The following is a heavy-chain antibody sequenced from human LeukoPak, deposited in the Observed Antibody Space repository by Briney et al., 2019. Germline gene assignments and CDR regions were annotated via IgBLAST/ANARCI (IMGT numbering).Heavy chain of an antibody. CDR1: GGSFSGHY. CDR2: INHSGST. Sequence: ASETLSLTCAVYGGSFSGHYWSWIRQPPGKGLEWIGEINHSGSTNYNPSLKSRVTISVDTSKNQFSLKLSSVTAADTAVYYCARFMVRGVGLDYWGQGTLVTVSS. V-gene: IGHV4-34*01. J-gene: IGHJ4*02. D-gene: IGHD3-10*01. CDR3: ARFMVRGVGLDY.